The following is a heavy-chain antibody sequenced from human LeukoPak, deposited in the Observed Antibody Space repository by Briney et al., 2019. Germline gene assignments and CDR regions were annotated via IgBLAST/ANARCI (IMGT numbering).Heavy chain of an antibody. V-gene: IGHV3-15*01. CDR2: IKSKTDGGTT. CDR3: TTVEMATIGGY. CDR1: GFSVRTN. D-gene: IGHD5-24*01. J-gene: IGHJ4*02. Sequence: GGSLRLSCAASGFSVRTNMSWVRQAPGKGLEWVGRIKSKTDGGTTDYAAPVKGRFTISRDDSKNTLYLQMNSLKTEDTAVYYCTTVEMATIGGYWGQGTLVTVSS.